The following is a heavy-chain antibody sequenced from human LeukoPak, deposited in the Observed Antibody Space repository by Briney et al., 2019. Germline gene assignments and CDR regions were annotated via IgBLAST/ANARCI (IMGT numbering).Heavy chain of an antibody. CDR3: AREDLAGGSNY. J-gene: IGHJ4*02. CDR2: ISSSSSYI. V-gene: IGHV3-21*01. Sequence: GGSLRLSCAASGFTFSSYSMNWVRQVPGKGLEWVSSISSSSSYIYYADSVKGRFTISRDNAKNSLYLQMNSLRAEDTAVYYCAREDLAGGSNYWGQGTLVTVSS. CDR1: GFTFSSYS. D-gene: IGHD6-19*01.